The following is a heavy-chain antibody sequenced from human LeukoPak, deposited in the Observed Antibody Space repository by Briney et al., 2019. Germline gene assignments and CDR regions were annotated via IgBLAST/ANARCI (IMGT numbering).Heavy chain of an antibody. D-gene: IGHD6-13*01. CDR3: AILTAAINSFDS. J-gene: IGHJ4*02. CDR2: INPNTGVT. CDR1: GYTFTGYY. Sequence: ASVKVSCKTSGYTFTGYYLHWVRQAPGQGLEWVGCINPNTGVTSFGQRFQGRVTMTRDTSISTAYMELSRLRSDDTAVYYCAILTAAINSFDSGGQGPLVTVPS. V-gene: IGHV1-2*02.